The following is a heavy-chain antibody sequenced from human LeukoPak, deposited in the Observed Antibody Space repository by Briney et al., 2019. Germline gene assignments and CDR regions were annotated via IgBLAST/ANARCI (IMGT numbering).Heavy chain of an antibody. D-gene: IGHD6-19*01. CDR1: GGSFSGYY. CDR3: ARGEEVAGTFDY. CDR2: TNHSGST. V-gene: IGHV4-34*01. Sequence: PSETLSLTCAVYGGSFSGYYWSWIRQPPGKGLEWIGETNHSGSTNYNPSLKSRVTISVDTSKNQFSLKLSSVTAADTAVYYCARGEEVAGTFDYWGQGTLVTVSS. J-gene: IGHJ4*02.